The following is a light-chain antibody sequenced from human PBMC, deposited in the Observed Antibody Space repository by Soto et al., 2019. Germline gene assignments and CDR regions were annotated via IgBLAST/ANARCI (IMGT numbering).Light chain of an antibody. CDR2: LGS. CDR1: QSLLHSNGYNY. V-gene: IGKV2-28*01. CDR3: MQALQTPLT. J-gene: IGKJ1*01. Sequence: DIVMTQSPLSLPVTPGEPASISCRSSQSLLHSNGYNYLDWYLQKPGQSPQLLIYLGSNRASGVPDRFSGSGSGTDFTLKISRVEAEDVGVYYCMQALQTPLTCGQGTKVEIK.